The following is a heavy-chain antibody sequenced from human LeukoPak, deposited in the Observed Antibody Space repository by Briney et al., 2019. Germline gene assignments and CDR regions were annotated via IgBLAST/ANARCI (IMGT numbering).Heavy chain of an antibody. CDR1: GFTLSSYN. CDR2: TSYRSSDI. J-gene: IGHJ6*03. V-gene: IGHV3-21*01. Sequence: PGGSLRLSCAASGFTLSSYNMKWVRQAPGKGLEWVSSTSYRSSDIEYADSVKGRFTISRDNAKQSLYLQMSRLRAEDTAVYYCARVYSSSWYSGYLYMDVWGKGTTVTVSS. D-gene: IGHD6-13*01. CDR3: ARVYSSSWYSGYLYMDV.